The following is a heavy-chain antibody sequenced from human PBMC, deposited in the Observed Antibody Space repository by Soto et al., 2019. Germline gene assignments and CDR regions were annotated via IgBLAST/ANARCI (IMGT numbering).Heavy chain of an antibody. CDR2: IYHSGST. V-gene: IGHV4-4*02. J-gene: IGHJ4*02. Sequence: PSETLSLTWAVSGGSISSSNWWSWVRQPPGKGLEWIGEIYHSGSTNYNPSLKSRVTISVDKSKNQFSLKLSSVTAADTAVYYCARLDSSGYTARHSSNDYWGQGTLVTVSS. D-gene: IGHD3-22*01. CDR1: GGSISSSNW. CDR3: ARLDSSGYTARHSSNDY.